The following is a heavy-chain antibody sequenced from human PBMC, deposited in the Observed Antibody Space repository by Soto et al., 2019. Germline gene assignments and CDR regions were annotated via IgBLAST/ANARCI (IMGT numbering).Heavy chain of an antibody. Sequence: EVQLVESGGGVVQPGGSLRLSCAASGFTFSGYWMHWVRQAPGKGLEWVSRINSDGRRTSYADSVKGRFTISRDNADNTLYLHMNSLRAEDTAVYYCAREFQSSGYWGQGTLVTVSS. CDR3: AREFQSSGY. D-gene: IGHD6-25*01. CDR1: GFTFSGYW. J-gene: IGHJ4*02. CDR2: INSDGRRT. V-gene: IGHV3-74*01.